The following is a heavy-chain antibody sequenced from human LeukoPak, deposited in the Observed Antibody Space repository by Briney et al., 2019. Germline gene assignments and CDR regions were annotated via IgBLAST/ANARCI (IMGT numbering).Heavy chain of an antibody. Sequence: PSQTLSLTCTVSGGSISSGSYYWSWIRQPAGKGLEWIGRIYTSGSTNYNPSLKSRVTISVDTSKNQFSLKLSSVTAADTAVYYCARDHDSSGWYYFDYWGQGTPVTVSS. D-gene: IGHD6-19*01. CDR3: ARDHDSSGWYYFDY. CDR2: IYTSGST. J-gene: IGHJ4*02. CDR1: GGSISSGSYY. V-gene: IGHV4-61*02.